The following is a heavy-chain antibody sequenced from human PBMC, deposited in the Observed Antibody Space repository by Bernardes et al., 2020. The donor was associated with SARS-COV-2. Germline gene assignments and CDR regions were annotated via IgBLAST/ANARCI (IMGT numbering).Heavy chain of an antibody. Sequence: SEPLSLTCAVSGDSITSSHWWSWVRQSPGKGLEWIGEIYHSGSTYYNPSLESRVAISVDNSKNQFSLTLNSVTAADTALYYCARDASVSSRGYFDYWSQGTLVTVSS. J-gene: IGHJ4*02. CDR1: GDSITSSHW. CDR3: ARDASVSSRGYFDY. CDR2: IYHSGST. D-gene: IGHD3-10*01. V-gene: IGHV4-4*02.